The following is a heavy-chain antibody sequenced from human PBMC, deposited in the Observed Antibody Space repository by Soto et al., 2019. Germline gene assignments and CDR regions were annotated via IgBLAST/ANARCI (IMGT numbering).Heavy chain of an antibody. CDR3: ASCPQNCITSSPCCLFYDY. V-gene: IGHV1-69*02. Sequence: GASVKVSCKASGGSFGSYTISWVRQAPGQGLEWMGRIIPILGIANYAQKFQGRVTITADKSTSTAYMELSSLRSEDTAVYYCASCPQNCITSSPCCLFYDYWGQGTLVTVSS. CDR1: GGSFGSYT. CDR2: IIPILGIA. J-gene: IGHJ4*02. D-gene: IGHD3-10*01.